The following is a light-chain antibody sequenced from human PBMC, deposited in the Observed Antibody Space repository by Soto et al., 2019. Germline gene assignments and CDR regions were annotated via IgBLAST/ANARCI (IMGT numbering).Light chain of an antibody. CDR1: QSVSSN. Sequence: EIVMTQSPATLSVSPGERATLSCRASQSVSSNLAWYQQKPGQAPRLLIYGASTRATGIPARFSGSESGTEFTLTISSLQSEDFAVYYGQQYNNWPRTFGQGTKVEIK. V-gene: IGKV3-15*01. J-gene: IGKJ1*01. CDR2: GAS. CDR3: QQYNNWPRT.